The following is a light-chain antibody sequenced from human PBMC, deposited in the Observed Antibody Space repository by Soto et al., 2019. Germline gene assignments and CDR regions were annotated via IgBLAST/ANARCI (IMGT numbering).Light chain of an antibody. CDR3: QSYDSSLSGSWV. Sequence: QSVLTQPPSVSGAPGQRVTISCTGSSSNFGAGYEVHWYKQLPGTAPTLVIFNNLNRPSGVPERFSGSKSGTSASLVISGLQAEDEADYYCQSYDSSLSGSWVFGGGTKLTVL. CDR2: NNL. V-gene: IGLV1-40*01. CDR1: SSNFGAGYE. J-gene: IGLJ3*02.